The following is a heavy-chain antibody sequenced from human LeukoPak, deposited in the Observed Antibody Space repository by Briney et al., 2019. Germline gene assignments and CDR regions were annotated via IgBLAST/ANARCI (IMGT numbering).Heavy chain of an antibody. V-gene: IGHV4-34*01. Sequence: PSETLSLTCAVYGGSFSGYYWSWVRQPPGKGLEWIGEINHSGSTNYNPSLKSRVTISVDTSKNQFSLKLSSVTAADTAVYYCARDLYYYGSGSYYGWWFDPWGQGTLVTVSS. CDR2: INHSGST. J-gene: IGHJ5*02. CDR1: GGSFSGYY. CDR3: ARDLYYYGSGSYYGWWFDP. D-gene: IGHD3-10*01.